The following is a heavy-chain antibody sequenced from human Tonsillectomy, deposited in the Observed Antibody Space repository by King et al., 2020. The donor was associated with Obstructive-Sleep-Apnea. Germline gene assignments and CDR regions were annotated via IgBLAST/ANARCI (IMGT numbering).Heavy chain of an antibody. CDR2: IYYNGST. CDR3: ARVLGGWGSPDGY. Sequence: VQLQESGPGLVKPSENLFLTCTVSGGSIRSYYWSLIRQTPRKGLEWVWDIYYNGSTNYNPSLNSRVTISVDTSKNQFSLKLSSVTAADTAVYYCARVLGGWGSPDGYWGQGTLVTVSS. J-gene: IGHJ4*02. D-gene: IGHD1-14*01. V-gene: IGHV4-59*01. CDR1: GGSIRSYY.